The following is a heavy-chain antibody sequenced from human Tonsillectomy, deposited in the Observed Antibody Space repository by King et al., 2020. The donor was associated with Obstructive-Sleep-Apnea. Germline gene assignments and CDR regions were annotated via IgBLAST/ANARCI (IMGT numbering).Heavy chain of an antibody. J-gene: IGHJ4*02. CDR1: RFTFSNAW. CDR3: TTDFNHFDSSGYYYLDY. Sequence: VQLGESGGGLVKPGGSLRLSCAASRFTFSNAWMSWVRQAPGKGLEWVARVKSKTDGGTTDYAAPVKGRFTISRDDSKDTLYLQMNNLKTEETGVYFCTTDFNHFDSSGYYYLDYWGQGTLVTVSS. D-gene: IGHD3-22*01. CDR2: VKSKTDGGTT. V-gene: IGHV3-15*01.